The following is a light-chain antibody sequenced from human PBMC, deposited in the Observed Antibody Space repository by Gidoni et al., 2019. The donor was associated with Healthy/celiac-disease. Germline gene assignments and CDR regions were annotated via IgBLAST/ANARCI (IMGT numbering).Light chain of an antibody. V-gene: IGLV1-40*01. J-gene: IGLJ3*02. CDR3: QSYDSSLSGWV. CDR2: GNS. Sequence: QSVLTQPPSVSGAPGQRVTISCTGSSSNFGAGYDVHWYQQLPGTAPKLLIYGNSNRPSGVPDRFSGSKSGTSASLAITGLQAEDEADYYCQSYDSSLSGWVFGGGTKLTV. CDR1: SSNFGAGYD.